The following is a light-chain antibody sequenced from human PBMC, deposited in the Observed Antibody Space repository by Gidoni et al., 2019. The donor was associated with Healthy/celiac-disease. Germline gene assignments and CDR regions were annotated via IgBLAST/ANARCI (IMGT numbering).Light chain of an antibody. J-gene: IGKJ2*01. CDR2: GAS. CDR3: QQYNNWPL. V-gene: IGKV3-15*01. Sequence: EIVMTQSPATLSVFPGERATLSCRASQSVSSNLAWYQQKPGQAPRLLIYGASTRSTCIPARFSGSGSGTEFTLTISSLQSEDFAVYYCQQYNNWPLFGQGTKLEIK. CDR1: QSVSSN.